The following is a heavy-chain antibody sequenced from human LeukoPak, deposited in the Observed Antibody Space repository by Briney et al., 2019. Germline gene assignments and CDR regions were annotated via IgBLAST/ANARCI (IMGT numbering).Heavy chain of an antibody. Sequence: SETLSLTCTVSGGPISSFYWSWIRQPAGKGLEWIGRIFTSGSTNYNPSLKSRVTISVDKSKNQFSLKLSSVTAADTAVYYCARERTSYYYYYMDVWGKGTTVTVSS. CDR1: GGPISSFY. CDR2: IFTSGST. J-gene: IGHJ6*03. V-gene: IGHV4-4*07. CDR3: ARERTSYYYYYMDV.